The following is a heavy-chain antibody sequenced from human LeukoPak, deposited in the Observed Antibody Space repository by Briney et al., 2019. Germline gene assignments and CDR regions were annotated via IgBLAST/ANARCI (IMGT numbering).Heavy chain of an antibody. D-gene: IGHD2/OR15-2a*01. V-gene: IGHV4-34*01. CDR1: GGSFSGYY. CDR3: ARVYVGY. J-gene: IGHJ4*02. Sequence: SKTLSLTCAVYGGSFSGYYWSWIRQPPGKGLEWIGEINHSGSTNYNPSLKSRVTISVDTSKNQSSLKLSSVTAADTAVYYCARVYVGYWGQGTLVTVSS. CDR2: INHSGST.